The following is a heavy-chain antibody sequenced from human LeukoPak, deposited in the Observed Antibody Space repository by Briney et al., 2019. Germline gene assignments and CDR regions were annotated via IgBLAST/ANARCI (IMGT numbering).Heavy chain of an antibody. Sequence: ASVKVSCRASGYTFTNYDIMWVRQATGQGPEWMGWMNSNSGNTGYAQKFQGRVTMTRDTSINTAYMELHSLTSEDTAVYYCARGRGGTVVRGYLDYWGQGTLVTVSS. CDR2: MNSNSGNT. CDR1: GYTFTNYD. CDR3: ARGRGGTVVRGYLDY. D-gene: IGHD3-10*01. J-gene: IGHJ4*02. V-gene: IGHV1-8*01.